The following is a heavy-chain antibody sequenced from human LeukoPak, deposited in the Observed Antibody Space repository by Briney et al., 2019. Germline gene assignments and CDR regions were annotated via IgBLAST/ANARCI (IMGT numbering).Heavy chain of an antibody. Sequence: SETLSLTCAVYGGSFSGYYWSWIRQPPGKGLEWIGEINHSGSTNYNPSLKSRVTISVDTSKNQFSLKLSSVTAADTAVYYCARGYYDFWSGYYRQGYNWFDPWGQGTLVTVSS. CDR2: INHSGST. CDR3: ARGYYDFWSGYYRQGYNWFDP. D-gene: IGHD3-3*01. V-gene: IGHV4-34*01. J-gene: IGHJ5*02. CDR1: GGSFSGYY.